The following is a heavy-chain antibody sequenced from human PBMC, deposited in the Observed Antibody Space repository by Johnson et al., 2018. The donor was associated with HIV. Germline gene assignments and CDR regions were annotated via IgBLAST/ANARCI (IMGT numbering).Heavy chain of an antibody. CDR2: IYSGGST. Sequence: VQLVESGGGLVQSGGSLRLSCGASGFSVSNTYMNWVRQAPGKGLEWVSVIYSGGSTYYADYVRGRFTISRDNSKNTLYLQMSSLRAEDTAMYYCARDSSNAFRFEMYAFDIWGQGTMVTVSS. D-gene: IGHD5-24*01. CDR1: GFSVSNTY. CDR3: ARDSSNAFRFEMYAFDI. J-gene: IGHJ3*02. V-gene: IGHV3-66*01.